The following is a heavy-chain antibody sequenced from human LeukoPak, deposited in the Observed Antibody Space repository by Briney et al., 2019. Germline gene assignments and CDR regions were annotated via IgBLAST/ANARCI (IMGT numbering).Heavy chain of an antibody. CDR3: AKGGYTTWFDP. CDR2: IRSTGGDT. V-gene: IGHV3-23*01. CDR1: GFTFRDYS. D-gene: IGHD2-15*01. J-gene: IGHJ5*02. Sequence: GGSLRLSCAASGFTFRDYSMSWVRQAPGKGLEWVSNIRSTGGDTYYTDSVKGRFTLSRDNSKNTLYLEMNSLRAEDTAVYYCAKGGYTTWFDPWGQGTLVTVSS.